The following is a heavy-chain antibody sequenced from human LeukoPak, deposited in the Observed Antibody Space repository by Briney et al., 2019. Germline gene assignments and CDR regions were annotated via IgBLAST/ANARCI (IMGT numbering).Heavy chain of an antibody. CDR3: ARRKYYTIEN. D-gene: IGHD3-10*01. Sequence: PSETLSLTCTVSGDSISSSGYYWGWIRQPPGKGLEWIASIYYSGRTYYYPSLKSRITISVDSSKNQFSLRLSSVTAADTAVYYCARRKYYTIENWGQGTLVTVSS. CDR1: GDSISSSGYY. J-gene: IGHJ4*02. V-gene: IGHV4-39*01. CDR2: IYYSGRT.